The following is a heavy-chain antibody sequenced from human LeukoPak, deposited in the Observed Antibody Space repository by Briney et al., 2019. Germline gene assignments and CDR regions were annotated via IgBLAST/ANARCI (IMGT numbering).Heavy chain of an antibody. CDR2: IKKDGSEK. Sequence: PGGSLRLSCAASGFTFSYYCMPWVRQAPGKGLEWVANIKKDGSEKYYVDSVKGRFTISRDNAKNSLYLQMNSLRAEDTAVYYCARGMGLDVWGQGTTVTVSS. CDR3: ARGMGLDV. CDR1: GFTFSYYC. J-gene: IGHJ6*02. D-gene: IGHD2-8*01. V-gene: IGHV3-7*05.